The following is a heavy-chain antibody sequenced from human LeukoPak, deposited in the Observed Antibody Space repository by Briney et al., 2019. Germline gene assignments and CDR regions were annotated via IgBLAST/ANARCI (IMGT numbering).Heavy chain of an antibody. D-gene: IGHD3-22*01. CDR1: GYTFTSYA. CDR2: INPSGGST. V-gene: IGHV1-46*01. CDR3: ARGYDSSGYYHADAFDI. J-gene: IGHJ3*02. Sequence: ASVKVSCKASGYTFTSYAMNWVRQAPGQGLEWMGIINPSGGSTSYAQKFQGRVTMTRDMSTSTVYMELSSLRSEDTAVYYCARGYDSSGYYHADAFDIWGQGTMVTVSS.